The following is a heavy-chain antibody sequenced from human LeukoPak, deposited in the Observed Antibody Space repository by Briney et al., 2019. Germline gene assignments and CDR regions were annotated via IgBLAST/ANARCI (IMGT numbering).Heavy chain of an antibody. J-gene: IGHJ4*02. D-gene: IGHD3-16*02. V-gene: IGHV3-11*06. CDR3: ARAPGELSYDY. CDR1: GFAFSDYY. Sequence: GGSLRLSCAASGFAFSDYYMSWIRQAPGKGLEWVSYISSSSSYTNYADSVKGRFTISRDNAKNSLYLQMNSLRAEDTAVYYCARAPGELSYDYWGQGTLVTVSS. CDR2: ISSSSSYT.